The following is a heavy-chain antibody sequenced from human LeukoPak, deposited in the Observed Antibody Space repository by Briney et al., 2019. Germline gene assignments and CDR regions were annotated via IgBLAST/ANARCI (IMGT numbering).Heavy chain of an antibody. Sequence: PEGSLKLSCAASGFTFSSYWMHWVRQAPDKGLVWVARINTDGRSTSYAASVKGRFTFSRDNAKSTLYLQMDSLRAEDTAVYYCVRDVWGDRDSYFDSWGQGTLVTVSS. CDR2: INTDGRST. D-gene: IGHD2-21*01. CDR3: VRDVWGDRDSYFDS. V-gene: IGHV3-74*01. CDR1: GFTFSSYW. J-gene: IGHJ4*02.